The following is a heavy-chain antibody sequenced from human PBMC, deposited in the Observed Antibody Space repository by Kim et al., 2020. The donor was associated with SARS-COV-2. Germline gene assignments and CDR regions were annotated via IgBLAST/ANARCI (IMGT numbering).Heavy chain of an antibody. Sequence: NPSLKSRVTISVDTSKNQFSLKLSSVTAADTAVYYCASYDYVWGSWTFDIWGQGTMVTVSS. D-gene: IGHD3-16*01. CDR3: ASYDYVWGSWTFDI. J-gene: IGHJ3*02. V-gene: IGHV4-59*01.